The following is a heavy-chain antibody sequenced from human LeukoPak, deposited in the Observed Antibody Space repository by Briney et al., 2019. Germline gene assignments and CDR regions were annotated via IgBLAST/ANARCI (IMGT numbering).Heavy chain of an antibody. CDR3: ARVREDYGDLVPDY. Sequence: PSETLSLTCTVSGGSISSYYWTWIRQPPGKGLEGIGYIYYSGSTNYNPSLKSRVTISVDTSKNQFSLKLNSVTAADTAVYYCARVREDYGDLVPDYWGQGTLVTVSS. CDR2: IYYSGST. CDR1: GGSISSYY. V-gene: IGHV4-59*01. J-gene: IGHJ4*02. D-gene: IGHD4-17*01.